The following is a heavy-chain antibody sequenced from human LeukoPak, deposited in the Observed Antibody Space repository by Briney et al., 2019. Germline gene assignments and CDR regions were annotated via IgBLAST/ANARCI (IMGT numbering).Heavy chain of an antibody. J-gene: IGHJ4*02. V-gene: IGHV3-30-3*01. CDR3: ARDFGEMATTSYFDY. CDR1: GFTFSSYA. D-gene: IGHD5-24*01. Sequence: GRSLRLSCAASGFTFSSYAMHWVRQAPGKGLEWVAVISYDGSNKYYADSVKGRFTISRDNSKNTLYLQMNSLRAEDTAVYYCARDFGEMATTSYFDYWGQGTLVTVSS. CDR2: ISYDGSNK.